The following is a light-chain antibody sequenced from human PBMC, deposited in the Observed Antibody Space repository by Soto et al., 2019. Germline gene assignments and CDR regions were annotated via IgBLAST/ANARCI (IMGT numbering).Light chain of an antibody. CDR2: EVS. J-gene: IGLJ1*01. Sequence: QSALTQPASVSGSPGQSITISCTGTSTDVGGYKYVSWYQQHPGKVPKLMIYEVSKRPSGVPDRFSASKSGNTASLTVSGLQAEDEADYYCSSHGGANNFYVFGTGTKLTVL. CDR3: SSHGGANNFYV. V-gene: IGLV2-8*01. CDR1: STDVGGYKY.